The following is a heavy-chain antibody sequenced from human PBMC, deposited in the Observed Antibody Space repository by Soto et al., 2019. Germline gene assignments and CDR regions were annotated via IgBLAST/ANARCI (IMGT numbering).Heavy chain of an antibody. CDR1: GGTFSSYA. D-gene: IGHD2-2*01. J-gene: IGHJ4*02. CDR3: ARRSVRVPAAHFDY. V-gene: IGHV1-69*01. CDR2: IIPIFGTA. Sequence: QVQLVQSGAEVKKPGSSVKVSCKASGGTFSSYAISWVRQAPGQGLEWMGGIIPIFGTANYAQKFQGRVTITADESTSTAYMELSSLISEDTAVYYCARRSVRVPAAHFDYWGQGTLVTVSS.